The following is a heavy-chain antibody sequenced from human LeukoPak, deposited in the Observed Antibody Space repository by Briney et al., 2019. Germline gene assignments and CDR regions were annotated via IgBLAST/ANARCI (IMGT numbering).Heavy chain of an antibody. CDR1: GGSIGSGSYY. D-gene: IGHD6-19*01. Sequence: KPSETLSLTCTVSGGSIGSGSYYWSWIRQPAGKGLEWIGRIYTSGSTNYNPSLKSRVTISVDTSKNQFSLKLSSVTAADTAVYYCAREWSSGWSRRDDAFDIWGQGTMVTVSS. CDR2: IYTSGST. V-gene: IGHV4-61*02. CDR3: AREWSSGWSRRDDAFDI. J-gene: IGHJ3*02.